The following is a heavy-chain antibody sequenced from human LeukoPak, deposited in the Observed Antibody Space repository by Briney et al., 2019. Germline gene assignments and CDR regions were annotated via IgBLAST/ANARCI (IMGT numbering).Heavy chain of an antibody. J-gene: IGHJ4*02. CDR1: GFTFSDYA. D-gene: IGHD3-16*01. Sequence: GESLKISCAASGFTFSDYAMTWVRQAPGKGLEWVSAISGSGESTYYADSVEGRFTISRDNSKNTLHLQMNSLRVEDTALYYCAKRHDILGGKYYFDYWGQGALVTVSS. CDR3: AKRHDILGGKYYFDY. CDR2: ISGSGEST. V-gene: IGHV3-23*01.